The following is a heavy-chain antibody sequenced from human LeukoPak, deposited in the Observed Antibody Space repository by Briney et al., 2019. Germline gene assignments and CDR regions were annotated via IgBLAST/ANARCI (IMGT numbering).Heavy chain of an antibody. Sequence: SETLSLTCTVSGGSISSGSHYWSWIRQPAGKGLEWIGRIYTSGSTNYNPSLKSRVTISVDTSKNQFSLKLSSVTAADTAVYYCASHTAMANFDYWGQGTLVTVSS. CDR2: IYTSGST. D-gene: IGHD5-18*01. J-gene: IGHJ4*02. CDR3: ASHTAMANFDY. V-gene: IGHV4-61*02. CDR1: GGSISSGSHY.